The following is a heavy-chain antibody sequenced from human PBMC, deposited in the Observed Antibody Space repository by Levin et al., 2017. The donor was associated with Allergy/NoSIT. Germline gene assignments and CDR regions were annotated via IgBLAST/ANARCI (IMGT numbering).Heavy chain of an antibody. CDR1: GGSISSYY. CDR2: IYYSGST. Sequence: SETLSLTCTVSGGSISSYYWSWIRQPPGKGLEWIGYIYYSGSTNYNPSPKSGVTISVDTSRNKFTLKLSSVTAADTAVYCCARVGAAAGYYFDYWGQGTLVTVSS. CDR3: ARVGAAAGYYFDY. D-gene: IGHD6-13*01. V-gene: IGHV4-59*01. J-gene: IGHJ4*02.